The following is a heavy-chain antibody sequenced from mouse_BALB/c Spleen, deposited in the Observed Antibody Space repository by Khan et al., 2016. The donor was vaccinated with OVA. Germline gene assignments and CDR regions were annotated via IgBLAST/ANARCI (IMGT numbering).Heavy chain of an antibody. V-gene: IGHV1-9*01. Sequence: QVQLKQSGAELMKPGASVKISCKATGYTFSSYWIGWIKQRPGHGLEWIGEILPGSDSTNYNEKFKGKATFTADTSSNTAYMQLSSLTSEDSAVNYCARYGNNWYFDVWGAGTTVTVSS. D-gene: IGHD2-1*01. CDR2: ILPGSDST. CDR1: GYTFSSYW. J-gene: IGHJ1*01. CDR3: ARYGNNWYFDV.